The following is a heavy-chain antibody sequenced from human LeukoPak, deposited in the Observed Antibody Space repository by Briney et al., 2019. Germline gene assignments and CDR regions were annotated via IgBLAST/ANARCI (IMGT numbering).Heavy chain of an antibody. CDR2: INAGNGNT. V-gene: IGHV1-3*01. Sequence: ASVKVSCKASGYTFTSYTMHWVRQAPGQRLEWMGWINAGNGNTKYSQKFQGRVTITRDSSASTAYMELSSLRSEDTAAYYCARDASRVVVVIDYFDYWGQGTLVTVSS. CDR3: ARDASRVVVVIDYFDY. J-gene: IGHJ4*02. CDR1: GYTFTSYT. D-gene: IGHD3-22*01.